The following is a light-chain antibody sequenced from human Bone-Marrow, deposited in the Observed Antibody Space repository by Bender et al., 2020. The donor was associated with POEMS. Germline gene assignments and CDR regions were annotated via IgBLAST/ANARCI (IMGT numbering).Light chain of an antibody. Sequence: QSALTQPASVSGSPGQSITISCIGSDSDIGYYRYVSWYQHHPGKAPKLIIYDVSNRPSGVADRFSGSRSGNTASLTISGLQTEDEADYYCSAYTDKVNIVFGTGTKPTVL. V-gene: IGLV2-14*03. J-gene: IGLJ1*01. CDR3: SAYTDKVNIV. CDR1: DSDIGYYRY. CDR2: DVS.